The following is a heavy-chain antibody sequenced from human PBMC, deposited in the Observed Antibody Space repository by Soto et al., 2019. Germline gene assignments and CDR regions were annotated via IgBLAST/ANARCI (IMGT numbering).Heavy chain of an antibody. D-gene: IGHD1-20*01. J-gene: IGHJ4*02. V-gene: IGHV1-18*04. CDR3: ARGGFYNRNNYYSDY. CDR2: ISAYNGNT. Sequence: ASVKVSCKASGYTCTSYGISWVREAPGQGLEWMGWISAYNGNTNYAQKLQGRVTMTTDPSTSTAYMELRSLRSDDTDVYYCARGGFYNRNNYYSDYWGQGTLVTVSS. CDR1: GYTCTSYG.